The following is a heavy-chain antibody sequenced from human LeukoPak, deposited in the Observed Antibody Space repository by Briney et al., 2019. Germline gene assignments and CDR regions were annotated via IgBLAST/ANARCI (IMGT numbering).Heavy chain of an antibody. J-gene: IGHJ4*02. CDR1: GYTFTSCG. V-gene: IGHV1-8*02. CDR2: MNPNSGNT. D-gene: IGHD6-13*01. CDR3: ARGGIMASSSPMDY. Sequence: ASVRVSCKASGYTFTSCGISRVRQAPGQELEWMGWMNPNSGNTGYAQKFQGRVTMTRNTSISTAYMELSSLRSEDTAVYYCARGGIMASSSPMDYWGQGTLVTVSS.